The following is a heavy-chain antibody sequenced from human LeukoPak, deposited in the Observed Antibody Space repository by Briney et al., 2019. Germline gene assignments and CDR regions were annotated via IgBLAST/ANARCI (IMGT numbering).Heavy chain of an antibody. Sequence: SETLSLTCTVSAGSISSGTHHWGWIRQSPGKGLEWIGYIYHSGSTYYNPSLKSRVTISVDRSKNQFSLKLSSVTAAGTAVYYCARGGHYDYVWGSYRQSNWFDPWGQGTLVTVSS. CDR3: ARGGHYDYVWGSYRQSNWFDP. CDR1: AGSISSGTHH. CDR2: IYHSGST. D-gene: IGHD3-16*02. J-gene: IGHJ5*02. V-gene: IGHV4-30-2*06.